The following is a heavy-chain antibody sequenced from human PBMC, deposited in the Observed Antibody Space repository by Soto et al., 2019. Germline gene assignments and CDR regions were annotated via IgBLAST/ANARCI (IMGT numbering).Heavy chain of an antibody. CDR3: ARGARRFGELLFPLYYYYGMDV. CDR1: RYPMSSGYF. V-gene: IGHV4-38-2*01. CDR2: IYHTGTT. D-gene: IGHD3-10*01. Sequence: SETLSLTCDVTRYPMSSGYFWGWIRQPPGKGLEWIAYIYHTGTTFYNPSLNNRVTMSVDTSKNQFSLTLRSVTATDTAVYYCARGARRFGELLFPLYYYYGMDVWGQGTTVTVSS. J-gene: IGHJ6*02.